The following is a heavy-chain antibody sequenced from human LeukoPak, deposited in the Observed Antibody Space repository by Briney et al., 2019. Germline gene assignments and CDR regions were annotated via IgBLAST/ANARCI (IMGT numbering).Heavy chain of an antibody. CDR2: ISSSGSTI. CDR1: GFTFSNAW. J-gene: IGHJ4*02. V-gene: IGHV3-48*04. CDR3: ARTHSGSYLPFDY. Sequence: GGSLRLSCAASGFTFSNAWMTWVRQAPGKGLEWVSYISSSGSTIYYADPVKGRFTISRDNAKNSLYLQMNSLRAEDTAVYYCARTHSGSYLPFDYWGQGTLVTVSS. D-gene: IGHD1-26*01.